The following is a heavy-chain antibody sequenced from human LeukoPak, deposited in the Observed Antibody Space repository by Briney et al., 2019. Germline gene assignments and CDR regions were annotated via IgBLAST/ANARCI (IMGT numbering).Heavy chain of an antibody. CDR3: AKERATTSTFDY. J-gene: IGHJ4*02. V-gene: IGHV3-23*01. CDR1: GFXFSTYA. CDR2: ISGSVGGT. Sequence: GGSLRLSCAASGFXFSTYAISRVRQAPGKGLEWVSLISGSVGGTYYANSVKGRFTISRDNSKNTLYLQMDSLRTEDTAVYYCAKERATTSTFDYWGQGTLITVSS. D-gene: IGHD1-26*01.